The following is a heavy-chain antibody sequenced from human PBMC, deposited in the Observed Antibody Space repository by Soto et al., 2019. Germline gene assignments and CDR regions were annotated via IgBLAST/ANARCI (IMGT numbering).Heavy chain of an antibody. CDR2: IYYSGST. V-gene: IGHV4-30-4*01. Sequence: SETLSLTCTVSGGSISSGDYYWSWIRQPPGKGLEWIGYIYYSGSTYYNPSLKSRVTISVDTSKNQFSLKLSSVTAADTAVYYCARPRRGYSYGYLDYWGQGTPVTVSS. CDR1: GGSISSGDYY. J-gene: IGHJ4*02. CDR3: ARPRRGYSYGYLDY. D-gene: IGHD5-18*01.